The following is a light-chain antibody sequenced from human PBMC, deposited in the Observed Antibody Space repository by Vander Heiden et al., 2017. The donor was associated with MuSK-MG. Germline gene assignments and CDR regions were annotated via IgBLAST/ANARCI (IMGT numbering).Light chain of an antibody. CDR2: AAS. CDR3: QQDDSSPMA. Sequence: AIRMTQSPSSLSASTGDRVTITCRASQGISSYLAWYQQKPGKAPKLLIYAASTLQSGVPSRFSGSGSGTDFTLTISCLQSEDFATYYCQQDDSSPMAFGQGTKMXIK. CDR1: QGISSY. V-gene: IGKV1-8*01. J-gene: IGKJ2*01.